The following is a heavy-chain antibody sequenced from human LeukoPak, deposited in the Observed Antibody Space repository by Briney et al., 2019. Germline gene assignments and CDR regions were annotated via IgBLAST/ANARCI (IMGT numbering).Heavy chain of an antibody. Sequence: GGSLRLSCAASGFTFSSYAMSWVRQAPGKGLEWVSAISGSGGSTYYADSVKGRFTISRDNSKNTLYLQMNSLRTEDTAVYYCAKGRVGANGYYNYGMDVWGQGTTVTVSS. D-gene: IGHD1-26*01. CDR3: AKGRVGANGYYNYGMDV. V-gene: IGHV3-23*01. J-gene: IGHJ6*02. CDR1: GFTFSSYA. CDR2: ISGSGGST.